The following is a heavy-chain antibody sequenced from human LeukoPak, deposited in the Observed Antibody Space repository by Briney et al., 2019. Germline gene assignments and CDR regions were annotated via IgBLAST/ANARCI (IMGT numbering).Heavy chain of an antibody. V-gene: IGHV3-74*01. J-gene: IGHJ4*02. CDR2: INSDGSST. D-gene: IGHD3-22*01. CDR3: AREEQGYYYDCSGLY. Sequence: GGSLRLSCVAPGFTFSSYSMNWVRQAPGKGLEWVSRINSDGSSTNYADSVKGRFTISRDNAKNTLYLQMNSLRAEDTAVYYCAREEQGYYYDCSGLYWGQGTLVTVSS. CDR1: GFTFSSYS.